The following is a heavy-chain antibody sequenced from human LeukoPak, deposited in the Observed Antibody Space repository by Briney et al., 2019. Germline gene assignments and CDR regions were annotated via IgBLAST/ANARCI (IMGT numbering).Heavy chain of an antibody. V-gene: IGHV4-59*02. D-gene: IGHD5-18*01. Sequence: SETLSLTCTVSGGSVNSYYWSWIRQPPGKGLEWIGYIYYSGSTNYNPSLKSRVIISVDTSKNQFSLKLSSVTAADTAVYYCARERYSYDPSGGAFDIWGQGTMVTVSS. CDR3: ARERYSYDPSGGAFDI. CDR1: GGSVNSYY. CDR2: IYYSGST. J-gene: IGHJ3*02.